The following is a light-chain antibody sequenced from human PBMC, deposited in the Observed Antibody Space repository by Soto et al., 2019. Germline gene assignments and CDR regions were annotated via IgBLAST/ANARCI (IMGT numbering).Light chain of an antibody. CDR3: QQRSHWPPA. V-gene: IGKV3-11*01. CDR1: QSVSSY. Sequence: EIVLTQPPATLSLSPGERATLSCRASQSVSSYLAWYQQKTGQAPRLLIYDASNRATAIPARCSGSGSGTDFTLTISSLAPDDFADYYCQQRSHWPPAFGQGTKVEIK. J-gene: IGKJ2*01. CDR2: DAS.